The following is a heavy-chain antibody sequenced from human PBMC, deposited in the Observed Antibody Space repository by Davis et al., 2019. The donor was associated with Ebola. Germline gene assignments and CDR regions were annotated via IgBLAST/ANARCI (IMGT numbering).Heavy chain of an antibody. D-gene: IGHD1-26*01. Sequence: PSETLSLTCTVSGGSIRNYYWSWIRQSPGKGLEWIACIYYTGSTNYNPSLKSRVTISVDTSKNQFSLKLTSVTAADSAVYYCARDPPGEWEPRQSGYWGQGTLVTVSS. CDR1: GGSIRNYY. CDR2: IYYTGST. J-gene: IGHJ4*02. V-gene: IGHV4-59*12. CDR3: ARDPPGEWEPRQSGY.